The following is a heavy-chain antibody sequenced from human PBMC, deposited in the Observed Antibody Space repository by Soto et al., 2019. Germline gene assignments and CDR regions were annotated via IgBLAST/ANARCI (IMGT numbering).Heavy chain of an antibody. Sequence: PSETLSLTCAVYGGSFSGYYWTWIRQPPGTGLEWIGEINHSGSTNYNPSLKSRVTISVDTSKNQFSLKLTSVTAADTAVYYCARDKISGLFDYWGQGTLVTVSS. V-gene: IGHV4-34*01. J-gene: IGHJ4*02. D-gene: IGHD5-12*01. CDR1: GGSFSGYY. CDR2: INHSGST. CDR3: ARDKISGLFDY.